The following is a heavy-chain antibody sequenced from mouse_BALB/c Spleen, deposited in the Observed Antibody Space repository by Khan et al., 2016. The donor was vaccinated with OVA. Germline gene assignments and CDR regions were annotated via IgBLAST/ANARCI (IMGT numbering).Heavy chain of an antibody. CDR2: LWGDGAT. Sequence: QVQLKESGPGLVAPSQSLSITCTVSGFSLTIYGLSWVRQPPGKGLEWLGVLWGDGATNYHSALISRLIITKDNSKSKVLLKLHRLQTDDTATYYCAKFTPDYYSLDYWGQGTSVTVSS. D-gene: IGHD1-1*01. CDR3: AKFTPDYYSLDY. CDR1: GFSLTIYG. J-gene: IGHJ4*01. V-gene: IGHV2-3*01.